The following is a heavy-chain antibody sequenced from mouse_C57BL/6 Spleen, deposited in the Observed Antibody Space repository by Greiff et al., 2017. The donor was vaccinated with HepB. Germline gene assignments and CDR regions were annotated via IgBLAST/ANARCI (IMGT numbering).Heavy chain of an antibody. V-gene: IGHV14-1*01. J-gene: IGHJ4*01. CDR3: TRRSVITTVGGEAMDY. CDR2: IDPEDGDT. Sequence: VQLQQSGAELVRPGASVKLSCTASGFNIKDYYMHWVKQRPEQGLEWIGRIDPEDGDTEYAPKFQGKATMTADTSSNTAYLQLSSLTSEDTAVYYCTRRSVITTVGGEAMDYWGQGTSVTVSS. CDR1: GFNIKDYY. D-gene: IGHD1-1*01.